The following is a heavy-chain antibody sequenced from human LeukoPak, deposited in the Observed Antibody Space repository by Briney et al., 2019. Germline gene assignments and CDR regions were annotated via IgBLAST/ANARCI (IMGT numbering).Heavy chain of an antibody. CDR3: EAAGNNNYYMDV. J-gene: IGHJ6*03. V-gene: IGHV1-8*01. CDR2: MNPNSGNT. CDR1: GYTFTSYD. Sequence: ASVKVSCKASGYTFTSYDINWWRQATGQGLEWMGWMNPNSGNTGYAQKFQGRVTMTRNNSISTAYMELSSLRSEDTAVYYCEAAGNNNYYMDVWGKGTTVTVSS. D-gene: IGHD6-13*01.